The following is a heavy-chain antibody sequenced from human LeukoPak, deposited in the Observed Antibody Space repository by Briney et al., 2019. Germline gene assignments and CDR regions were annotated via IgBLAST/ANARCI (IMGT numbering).Heavy chain of an antibody. CDR3: TRDRSTYSSSWYLDY. CDR1: GFTSSNAW. CDR2: ISSSSNYI. D-gene: IGHD6-13*01. J-gene: IGHJ4*02. Sequence: GGSLRLSCAASGFTSSNAWMSWVRQAPGKGLEWVSSISSSSNYIYYADSVKGRFTISRDNAKNSLYLQMNSLRAEDTAVYYCTRDRSTYSSSWYLDYWGQGTLVTVSS. V-gene: IGHV3-21*01.